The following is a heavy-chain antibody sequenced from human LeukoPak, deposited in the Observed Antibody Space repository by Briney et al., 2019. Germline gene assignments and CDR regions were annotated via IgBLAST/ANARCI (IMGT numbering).Heavy chain of an antibody. V-gene: IGHV4-39*07. CDR2: IYYSGST. Sequence: PSETLSLTCTVSGGSVSSSDYYWGWIRQSPGKGLEWIGNIYYSGSTYYNPSLKSRVTISVDTSKNQFSLKLTSVTAADTAVYYCARGRSPQDWGQGTLVTVSS. CDR3: ARGRSPQD. CDR1: GGSVSSSDYY. J-gene: IGHJ4*02.